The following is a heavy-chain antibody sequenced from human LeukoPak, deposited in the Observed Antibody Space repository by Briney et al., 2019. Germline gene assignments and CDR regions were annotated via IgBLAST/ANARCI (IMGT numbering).Heavy chain of an antibody. D-gene: IGHD3-22*01. J-gene: IGHJ3*02. CDR2: IYSSGST. CDR3: ARDDFDSRAFDI. Sequence: NPSETLSLTCTVSGGSISYYYWNWIRQPPGKGLEWIGYIYSSGSTNYNPSLKSRVTISLDTSKNQFSLKLSSVTAADTAVYYCARDDFDSRAFDIWGQGTMVTVSS. CDR1: GGSISYYY. V-gene: IGHV4-59*12.